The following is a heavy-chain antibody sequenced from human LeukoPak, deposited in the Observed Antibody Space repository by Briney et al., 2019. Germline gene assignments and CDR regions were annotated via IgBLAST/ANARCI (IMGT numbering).Heavy chain of an antibody. J-gene: IGHJ4*02. CDR2: INPNSGGT. Sequence: GASVKVSCKASGYTFTGYYMHWVRQAPGQGLEWMGWINPNSGGTNYAQKFQGRVTMTRDTSISTAYMELSRLRSDDTAVYYCARVPPRGYCSGGSCYAFDYWGQGTLVTVSS. D-gene: IGHD2-15*01. V-gene: IGHV1-2*02. CDR1: GYTFTGYY. CDR3: ARVPPRGYCSGGSCYAFDY.